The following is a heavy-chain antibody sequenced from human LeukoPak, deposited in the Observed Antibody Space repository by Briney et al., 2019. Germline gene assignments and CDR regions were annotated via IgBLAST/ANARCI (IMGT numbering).Heavy chain of an antibody. J-gene: IGHJ3*02. CDR1: GGSFSGYY. Sequence: SETLSLTCAVYGGSFSGYYWSWIRQPPGKGLEWIGEINHSGSTNYNPYLTSRVTISVDKSKNQSSLTLSSVTAADTAVYYCARVPVPRYCSGGSCYFRDAFDIWGQGTMVTVSS. CDR3: ARVPVPRYCSGGSCYFRDAFDI. V-gene: IGHV4-34*01. CDR2: INHSGST. D-gene: IGHD2-15*01.